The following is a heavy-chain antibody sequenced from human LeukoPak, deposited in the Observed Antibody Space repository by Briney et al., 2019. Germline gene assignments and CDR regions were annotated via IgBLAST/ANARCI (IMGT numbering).Heavy chain of an antibody. J-gene: IGHJ4*02. CDR2: IRHDGSYQ. V-gene: IGHV3-30*02. Sequence: PGGSLRLSCAASRFTFSSYGMHWVRQTPGKGLEWVAFIRHDGSYQQYADSVKGRFTVSRDNSKDTVHLQMNSLRTEGTAVYYCAKNRDSSDYPRDFDYWGQGTLVTVSS. CDR1: RFTFSSYG. D-gene: IGHD6-19*01. CDR3: AKNRDSSDYPRDFDY.